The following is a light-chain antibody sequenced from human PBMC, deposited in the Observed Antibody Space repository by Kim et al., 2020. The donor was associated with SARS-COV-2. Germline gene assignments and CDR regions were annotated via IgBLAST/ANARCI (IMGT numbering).Light chain of an antibody. J-gene: IGKJ4*01. CDR3: QQYSYRPLT. CDR2: GAS. CDR1: QSVSSN. V-gene: IGKV3-15*01. Sequence: EIVMTQSPATLSVSPGERATLSCRASQSVSSNLAWYQQKPGQAPRLLIYGASTRATGIPARFSGSGSGTEFTLTISSLQSEDFAIYYCQQYSYRPLTFGGGTKLEI.